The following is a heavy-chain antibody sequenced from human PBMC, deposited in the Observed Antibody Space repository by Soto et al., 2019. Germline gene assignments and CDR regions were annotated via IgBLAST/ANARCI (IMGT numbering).Heavy chain of an antibody. D-gene: IGHD2-2*01. CDR1: GFTFSSYA. CDR2: ISYDGSNK. J-gene: IGHJ6*02. CDR3: ARDRVVVVPAARNYYGMDV. Sequence: GGSLRLSCAASGFTFSSYAMHWVRQAPGKGLEWVAVISYDGSNKYYADSVKGRFTISRDNSKNTLYLQMNSLRAEDTAVYYCARDRVVVVPAARNYYGMDVWGQGTTVTVSS. V-gene: IGHV3-30-3*01.